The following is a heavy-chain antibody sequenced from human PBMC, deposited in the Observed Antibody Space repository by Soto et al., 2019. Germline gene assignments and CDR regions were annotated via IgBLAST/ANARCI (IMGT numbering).Heavy chain of an antibody. CDR1: GYTFSSYG. D-gene: IGHD6-6*01. V-gene: IGHV1-18*01. Sequence: QVQLVQSGPEVKKSGASVKVTCKASGYTFSSYGITWVRQAPGQGLEWMGWISTYNGNTNYAQKFQARVTMTTDTSTSTAYMELRSLRSDDTAVYYCARKSSSSSWFDPWGQGTLVTVSS. CDR2: ISTYNGNT. J-gene: IGHJ5*02. CDR3: ARKSSSSSWFDP.